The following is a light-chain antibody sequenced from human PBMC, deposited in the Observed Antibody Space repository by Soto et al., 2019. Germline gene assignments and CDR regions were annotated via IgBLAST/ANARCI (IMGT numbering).Light chain of an antibody. V-gene: IGKV1-9*01. CDR3: QQFKSYVS. CDR1: QGISSF. CDR2: GAT. Sequence: IQLTQSPSSLSASVGERVTITCRASQGISSFLAWYQQEPGKAPKLLISGATTLQSGVPSRFSGSGSGTNFTLTISSLQPEDFATYYCQQFKSYVSLG. J-gene: IGKJ1*01.